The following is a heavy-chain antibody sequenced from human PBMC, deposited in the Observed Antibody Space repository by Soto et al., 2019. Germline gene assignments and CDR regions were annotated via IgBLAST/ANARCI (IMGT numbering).Heavy chain of an antibody. J-gene: IGHJ6*02. CDR3: ARWRSYGYYYYYYYGMDV. CDR1: GGSFSGYY. V-gene: IGHV4-34*01. D-gene: IGHD5-18*01. Sequence: PSETLSLTCAVYGGSFSGYYWSWIRQPPGKGLEWIGEINHSGSTNYNPSLKSRVTISVDTSKNQFSLKLSSVTAADTAVYYCARWRSYGYYYYYYYGMDVWGQGTTVTVSS. CDR2: INHSGST.